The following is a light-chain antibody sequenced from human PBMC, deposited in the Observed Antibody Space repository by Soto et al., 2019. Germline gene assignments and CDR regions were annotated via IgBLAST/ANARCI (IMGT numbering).Light chain of an antibody. CDR1: QSVGSF. Sequence: EIVLTQSPATLSLSPGERATLSCRASQSVGSFLAWYQQKSGQAPRLLIYDASNRAHGIPARFSGSGSGTDFTLTISSLEPEDFAVYYCQHRSNWLGTFGPGTKVDIK. CDR3: QHRSNWLGT. J-gene: IGKJ3*01. V-gene: IGKV3-11*01. CDR2: DAS.